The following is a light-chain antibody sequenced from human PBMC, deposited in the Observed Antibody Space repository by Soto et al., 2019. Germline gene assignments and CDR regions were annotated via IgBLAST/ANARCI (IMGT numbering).Light chain of an antibody. CDR1: QSIFYNSNSKIF. Sequence: DIVLTQSPDSLTVSLGERATINCTSSQSIFYNSNSKIFLAWYQQKPGHPPKLLIYWASTRDFGVPERFSGSGSGTEFTLTISSLQPEDVAVYYCQQYYTTPPLTFGGGTRVEIK. J-gene: IGKJ4*01. CDR2: WAS. V-gene: IGKV4-1*01. CDR3: QQYYTTPPLT.